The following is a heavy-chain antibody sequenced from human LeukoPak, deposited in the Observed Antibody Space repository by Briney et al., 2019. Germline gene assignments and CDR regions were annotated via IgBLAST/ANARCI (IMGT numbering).Heavy chain of an antibody. V-gene: IGHV4-4*07. CDR3: ARGLFDY. CDR2: ISTGGST. CDR1: GDSISYFY. Sequence: PSETLSLTCSVSGDSISYFYWSWIRQAAGKGLEWIGRISTGGSTDYNTSLKSRVTISVDTSKSQFSLKLSSVTAADTAVYYCARGLFDYWGQGTLVTVSS. J-gene: IGHJ4*02.